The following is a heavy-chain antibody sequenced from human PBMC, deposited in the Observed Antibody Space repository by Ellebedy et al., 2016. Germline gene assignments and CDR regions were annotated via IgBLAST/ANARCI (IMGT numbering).Heavy chain of an antibody. D-gene: IGHD1-14*01. CDR3: AAGPEGIVTFDYYYYYAMDV. CDR1: GFTFSSYG. V-gene: IGHV3-30*03. J-gene: IGHJ6*02. Sequence: GESLKISCAASGFTFSSYGMHWVRQAPGKGLEWVAVISYDASNRYYADSVKGRFTISRDNSKNTLYLQMNSLRAEDTAVYYCAAGPEGIVTFDYYYYYAMDVWGLGTTVTVSS. CDR2: ISYDASNR.